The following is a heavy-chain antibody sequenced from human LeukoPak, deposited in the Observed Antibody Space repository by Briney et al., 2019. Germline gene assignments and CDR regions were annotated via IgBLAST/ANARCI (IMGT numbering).Heavy chain of an antibody. CDR1: GYTFTDYY. J-gene: IGHJ4*02. CDR3: ASMEVLPPYSSSWSLGY. CDR2: INPNSGGT. Sequence: ASVTVSCKASGYTFTDYYMHWVRQAPGQGLEGMGWINPNSGGTNYAQKFQGRVSMTRDTSISTAYMELSRLRSDDTAVYYCASMEVLPPYSSSWSLGYWGQGTLVTVSS. D-gene: IGHD6-13*01. V-gene: IGHV1-2*02.